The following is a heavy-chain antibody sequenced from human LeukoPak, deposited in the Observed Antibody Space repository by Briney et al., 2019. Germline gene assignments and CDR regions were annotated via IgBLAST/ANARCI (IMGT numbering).Heavy chain of an antibody. CDR1: GFTSSSYW. CDR3: ARESF. J-gene: IGHJ4*02. V-gene: IGHV3-7*01. Sequence: RGSLRLSCAASGFTSSSYWMCCGRQTPGEGVEWVANIKQDGSEKYYVDSVKGRFTISRDNAKNSLYLQMNSLRAEDTAVYYCARESFWGQGTLVTASS. CDR2: IKQDGSEK.